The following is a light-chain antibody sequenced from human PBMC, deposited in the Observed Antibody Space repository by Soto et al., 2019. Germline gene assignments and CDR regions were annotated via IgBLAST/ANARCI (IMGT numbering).Light chain of an antibody. CDR2: EVS. V-gene: IGLV2-14*01. J-gene: IGLJ1*01. CDR3: SSYTSSSNV. Sequence: QSVLTQPASVSGSPGQSITISCTGTSSDVGGYNYVSWYQQHPGKARKLMIYEVSNRPSGVSNRFSGSKSGNTASLTISGLQAQDEADYYCSSYTSSSNVFGTGSKVTVL. CDR1: SSDVGGYNY.